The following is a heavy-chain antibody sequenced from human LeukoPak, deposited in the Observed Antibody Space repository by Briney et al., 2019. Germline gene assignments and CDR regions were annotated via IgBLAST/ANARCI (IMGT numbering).Heavy chain of an antibody. Sequence: ASVKVSCKASGGTFSSYAISWVRQATGQGLEWMGWMNPNSGNTGYAQKFQGRVTMTRNTSISTAYMELSSLRSEDTAVYYCARAFYGVYYYYYMDVWGKGTTVTISS. J-gene: IGHJ6*03. CDR2: MNPNSGNT. CDR1: GGTFSSYA. CDR3: ARAFYGVYYYYYMDV. V-gene: IGHV1-8*02. D-gene: IGHD4/OR15-4a*01.